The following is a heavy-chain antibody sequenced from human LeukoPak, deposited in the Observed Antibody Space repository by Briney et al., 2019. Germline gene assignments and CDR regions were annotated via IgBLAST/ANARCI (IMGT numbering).Heavy chain of an antibody. D-gene: IGHD6-19*01. Sequence: PGGSLRLSCAASGFTFDSYAMTWVRQAPGKGLEWVAAIYGSGTDTFYADSVKARFIVSRDNSKNTLYLQMNSLRAEDTAIYYCAKRLSYNNGWYYFDSWGQGTLVTVSS. CDR2: IYGSGTDT. CDR3: AKRLSYNNGWYYFDS. V-gene: IGHV3-23*01. CDR1: GFTFDSYA. J-gene: IGHJ4*02.